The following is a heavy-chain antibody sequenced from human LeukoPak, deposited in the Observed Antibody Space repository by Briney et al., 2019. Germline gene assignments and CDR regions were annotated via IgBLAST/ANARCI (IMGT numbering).Heavy chain of an antibody. CDR1: GFTFSDYY. J-gene: IGHJ4*02. Sequence: GGSLRLSCAASGFTFSDYYMSWIRQAPGKGLEWVSYISSGGTTRLYADSVKGRFTISRDNARNSLYLQMNSLRAEDMAVYYCTRERLGSSPDWGQGTLVTVSS. V-gene: IGHV3-11*04. CDR3: TRERLGSSPD. CDR2: ISSGGTTR. D-gene: IGHD6-6*01.